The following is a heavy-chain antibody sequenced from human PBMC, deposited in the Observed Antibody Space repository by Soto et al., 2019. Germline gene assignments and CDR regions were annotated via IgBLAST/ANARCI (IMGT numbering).Heavy chain of an antibody. J-gene: IGHJ6*02. CDR3: ARGRYSRSWPRGYYGMDV. V-gene: IGHV1-69*13. Sequence: SVKVSCKASGGTFSGYAVSWVRQAPGQGLEWMGGIIPLFGSTSYAQKFQGRVTITADESTSTAYIELSSLRSEDTAVYYCARGRYSRSWPRGYYGMDVWGQGTTVTVSS. CDR1: GGTFSGYA. D-gene: IGHD6-13*01. CDR2: IIPLFGST.